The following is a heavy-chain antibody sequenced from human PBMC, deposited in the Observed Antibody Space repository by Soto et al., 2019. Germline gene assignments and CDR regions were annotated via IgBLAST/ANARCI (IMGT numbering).Heavy chain of an antibody. Sequence: QVQLQESGPGLVKPSQTLSLTCTVSGGSISSGGYYWSWIRQHPGKGLEWIGYIYYSGSTYYNPSLKSLVTLSVGTSKYLISLQLRSVTAAATAVYYCARVLSDSISFFDHWGQGTLGTFSA. J-gene: IGHJ5*02. D-gene: IGHD6-13*01. V-gene: IGHV4-31*01. CDR1: GGSISSGGYY. CDR3: ARVLSDSISFFDH. CDR2: IYYSGST.